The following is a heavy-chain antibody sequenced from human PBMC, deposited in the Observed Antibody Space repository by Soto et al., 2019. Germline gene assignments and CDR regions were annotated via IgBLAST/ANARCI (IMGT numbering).Heavy chain of an antibody. CDR1: GLTFYTYE. V-gene: IGHV3-48*03. D-gene: IGHD3-10*01. CDR2: ISSSGSTT. J-gene: IGHJ3*01. CDR3: ATSSGGGGAFDF. Sequence: PGGSLRLSCAASGLTFYTYEMNWVRQAPGKGLEWVSYISSSGSTTYYADSVKGRFTISRDNAKNSLYLQMNSLRAQDTAIYYCATSSGGGGAFDFWGQGTMVTVSS.